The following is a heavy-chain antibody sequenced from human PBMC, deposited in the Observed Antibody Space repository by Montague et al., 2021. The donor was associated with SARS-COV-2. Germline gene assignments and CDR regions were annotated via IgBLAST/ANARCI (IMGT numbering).Heavy chain of an antibody. CDR3: ARLYGSSFDY. CDR1: GGSASRISSH. V-gene: IGHV4-39*01. Sequence: SETLSLTCTVSGGSASRISSHWGWIRQPPGKGLEYIGSFYYAGGTQYNPSLRSRVTISVDTSNDQFSLKMNSVTAADTAVYFCARLYGSSFDYRGQGTLVTVSS. D-gene: IGHD4-17*01. CDR2: FYYAGGT. J-gene: IGHJ4*02.